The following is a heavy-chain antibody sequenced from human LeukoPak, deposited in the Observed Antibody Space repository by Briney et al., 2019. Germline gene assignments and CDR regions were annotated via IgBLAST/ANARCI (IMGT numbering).Heavy chain of an antibody. CDR1: GFTFDDYA. V-gene: IGHV3-9*03. CDR3: AEGIYDFWSGYGYYFDY. CDR2: ISWNSGSI. D-gene: IGHD3-3*01. Sequence: GGSLRLSCAASGFTFDDYAMHWVRQAPGKGLEWVSGISWNSGSIGYADSVKGRFTISRDNAKNSLYLQMNSLRAEDMALYYCAEGIYDFWSGYGYYFDYWGQGTLVTVSS. J-gene: IGHJ4*02.